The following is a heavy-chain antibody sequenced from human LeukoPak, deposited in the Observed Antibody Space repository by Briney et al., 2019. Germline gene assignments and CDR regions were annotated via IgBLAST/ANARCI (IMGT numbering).Heavy chain of an antibody. CDR3: ARERIAAAGRYYYYYGMDV. V-gene: IGHV3-33*01. D-gene: IGHD6-13*01. CDR1: GFTFSSYG. J-gene: IGHJ6*02. CDR2: IWYDGSNK. Sequence: PGGSLRLSCAASGFTFSSYGMHWVRQAPGKGLEWVAVIWYDGSNKYYADSVKGRFTISRDNSKNTPYLQMNSLRAEDTAVYYCARERIAAAGRYYYYYGMDVWGQGTTVTVSS.